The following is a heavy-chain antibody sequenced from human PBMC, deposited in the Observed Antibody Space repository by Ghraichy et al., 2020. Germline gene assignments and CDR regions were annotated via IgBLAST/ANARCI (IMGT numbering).Heavy chain of an antibody. V-gene: IGHV4-59*02. Sequence: SETLSLTCTVSGRSVRSYYWSWIRQPPGRGLEWIAYIYHTGTTNCNPSLKSRVSISLDTSKNQFSLKLSSVTAADTAVYYWARAYSGTYYGRYYYGMDAWGQGTTVTVSS. CDR1: GRSVRSYY. J-gene: IGHJ6*02. CDR3: ARAYSGTYYGRYYYGMDA. D-gene: IGHD1-26*01. CDR2: IYHTGTT.